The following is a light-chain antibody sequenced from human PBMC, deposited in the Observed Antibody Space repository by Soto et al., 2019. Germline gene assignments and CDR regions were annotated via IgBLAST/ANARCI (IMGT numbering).Light chain of an antibody. CDR1: SSNIGAEYD. Sequence: QALLTQPRSVSGTPWQMVYISCTGSSSNIGAEYDVHWYQQLPGTAPKSLIYGENNRPSGVPDRFYGSKSGTSASLAITGLQPEDEADYYCQSYDSSLTTFVFGTGTKVTV. CDR2: GEN. V-gene: IGLV1-40*01. CDR3: QSYDSSLTTFV. J-gene: IGLJ1*01.